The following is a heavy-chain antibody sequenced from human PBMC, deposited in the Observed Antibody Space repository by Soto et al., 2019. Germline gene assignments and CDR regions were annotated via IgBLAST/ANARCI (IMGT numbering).Heavy chain of an antibody. CDR3: ARHDPSYYYGSSGYDYFDY. Sequence: PSETLSLTCTVSGGSISSSSYYWGWIRQPPGKGLEWIGSIYYSGSTYYNPSLKSRVTISVDTSKNQFSLKLSSVTAADTAVYYCARHDPSYYYGSSGYDYFDYWGQGTLVTVSS. CDR2: IYYSGST. D-gene: IGHD3-22*01. J-gene: IGHJ4*02. CDR1: GGSISSSSYY. V-gene: IGHV4-39*01.